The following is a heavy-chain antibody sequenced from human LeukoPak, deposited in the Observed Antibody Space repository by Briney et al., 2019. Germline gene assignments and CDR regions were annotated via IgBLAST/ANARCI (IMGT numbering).Heavy chain of an antibody. Sequence: GGSLRLSCAASGFTFSSHWMHWVRQAPGKGLVWVSRINSDGSSTSYADSVKGRFTISRDNSKKTLYLQMNSLRAEDTAVYYCARENVVGAQFDPWGQGTLVTVSS. CDR3: ARENVVGAQFDP. CDR1: GFTFSSHW. CDR2: INSDGSST. V-gene: IGHV3-74*01. J-gene: IGHJ5*02. D-gene: IGHD1-26*01.